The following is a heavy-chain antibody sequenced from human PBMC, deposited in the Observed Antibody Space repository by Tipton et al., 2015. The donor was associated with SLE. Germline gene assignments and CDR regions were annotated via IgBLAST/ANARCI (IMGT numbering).Heavy chain of an antibody. D-gene: IGHD5-24*01. Sequence: SLRLSCATSGFSFSGFWMHWVRQVPGRGLEWFSYIKNDGITTSDADSVKGRFTISSDNAKNTLYLQMNSLRAEDTAVYYCVRNAYNGAFDIWGQGTMVTVSS. CDR2: IKNDGITT. V-gene: IGHV3-74*01. J-gene: IGHJ3*02. CDR1: GFSFSGFW. CDR3: VRNAYNGAFDI.